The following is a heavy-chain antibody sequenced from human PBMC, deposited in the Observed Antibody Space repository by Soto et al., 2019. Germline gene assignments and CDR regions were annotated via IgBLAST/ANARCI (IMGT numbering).Heavy chain of an antibody. J-gene: IGHJ6*02. Sequence: GGSVRLSCAASGFTFSSYEMNWVRQAPGKGLEWVSYISSSGSTIYYADSVKGRFTISRDNAKNSLYLQMNSLRAEDTAVYYCARDLKVGYCSSTSCRRGYYYYGMDGWGRGTTVTVSS. CDR1: GFTFSSYE. CDR2: ISSSGSTI. CDR3: ARDLKVGYCSSTSCRRGYYYYGMDG. V-gene: IGHV3-48*03. D-gene: IGHD2-2*01.